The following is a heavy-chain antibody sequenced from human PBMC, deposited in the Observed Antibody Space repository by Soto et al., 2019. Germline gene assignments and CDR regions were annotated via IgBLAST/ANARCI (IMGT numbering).Heavy chain of an antibody. CDR3: VRKYPGTRPFDY. J-gene: IGHJ4*01. V-gene: IGHV3-23*01. CDR1: GFTFNSYA. D-gene: IGHD2-2*01. CDR2: IGTDGNT. Sequence: PGGSLRLSCAASGFTFNSYAMNWVRQAPGKGLAWVSAIGTDGNTYYANSVKGRFTISRDNSRTTLYLQMNNLRVEDTALYYCVRKYPGTRPFDYWGQGTLVTVSS.